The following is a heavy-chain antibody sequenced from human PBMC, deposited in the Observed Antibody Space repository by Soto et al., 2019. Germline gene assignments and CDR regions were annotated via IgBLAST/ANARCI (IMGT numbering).Heavy chain of an antibody. Sequence: PGGSLRLSCAASGFTFSSYAMSWFRQAPGKGLECVSAISGSGGSTYYADSVKGRFTISRDNSKNTLYLQMNSLRAEDTAVYYSLIEWHGSSFVFWPLDYWSQGPLVTVSS. V-gene: IGHV3-23*01. CDR1: GFTFSSYA. D-gene: IGHD5-12*01. J-gene: IGHJ4*02. CDR2: ISGSGGST. CDR3: LIEWHGSSFVFWPLDY.